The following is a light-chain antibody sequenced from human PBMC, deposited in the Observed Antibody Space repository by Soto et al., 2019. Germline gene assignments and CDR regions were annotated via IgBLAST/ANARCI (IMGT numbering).Light chain of an antibody. V-gene: IGLV1-40*01. CDR1: SSNIGAGYD. CDR3: QSYDSSLSARYV. J-gene: IGLJ1*01. Sequence: QSVLTQPPSASGAPGQRVTISCTGSSSNIGAGYDVHWYQQLPGTAPKLLIYGTINRPSGVPDRFSGSKSGTSASLAITGLQAEDEADYYCQSYDSSLSARYVFGTGTKLTVL. CDR2: GTI.